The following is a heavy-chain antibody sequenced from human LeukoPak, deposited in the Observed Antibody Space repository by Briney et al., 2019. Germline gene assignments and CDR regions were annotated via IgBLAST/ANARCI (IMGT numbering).Heavy chain of an antibody. CDR3: ARQTGSGLFILP. D-gene: IGHD3/OR15-3a*01. V-gene: IGHV4-61*02. Sequence: PSETLSLTCTVSGGSISSGSYYWTWIRQPAGKGLEWIGRIFTSGSTNYNPSLKSRVTISVDKSKNQLSLKLSSVTAADTAVYYCARQTGSGLFILPGGQGTLVTVSS. CDR1: GGSISSGSYY. CDR2: IFTSGST. J-gene: IGHJ4*02.